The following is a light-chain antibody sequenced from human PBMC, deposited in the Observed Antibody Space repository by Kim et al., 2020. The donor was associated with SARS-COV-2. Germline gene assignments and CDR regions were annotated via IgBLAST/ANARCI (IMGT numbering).Light chain of an antibody. V-gene: IGLV2-8*01. CDR3: ASHGGYDYV. CDR1: RGDFGSYKY. J-gene: IGLJ1*01. CDR2: EVT. Sequence: QSVSISWSGTRGDFGSYKYVSWYQQHPGKSPKLIIYEVTKRPSGVPDRFSGSMSGNTASLTVSGRQAEDEADYYCASHGGYDYVFGTGTKVTVL.